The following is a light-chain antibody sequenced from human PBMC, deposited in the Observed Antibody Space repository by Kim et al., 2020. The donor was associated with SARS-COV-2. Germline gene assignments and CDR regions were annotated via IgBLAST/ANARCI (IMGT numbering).Light chain of an antibody. V-gene: IGLV3-19*01. CDR1: SLRKYF. CDR2: DKD. J-gene: IGLJ2*01. Sequence: LGQTVRITCHGDSLRKYFAYWCQQRPGQAPVVVIYDKDTRPSGIPDRFSGSGSDNTASLTITGAQAEDEADYFCYSRDTSGSHVIFGGGTKVTVL. CDR3: YSRDTSGSHVI.